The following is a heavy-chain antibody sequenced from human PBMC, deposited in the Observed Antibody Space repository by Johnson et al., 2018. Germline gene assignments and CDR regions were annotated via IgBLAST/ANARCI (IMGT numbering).Heavy chain of an antibody. V-gene: IGHV4-59*01. CDR3: ARGSGSYPYYYYYRDV. J-gene: IGHJ6*03. CDR1: GGSISSYS. CDR2: IYYSGST. Sequence: QVQLQESGPGLVKPSETLSLTCTVSGGSISSYSWSWIRQPPGKGLEWIGYIYYSGSTNYNPSLKSRVTISVDTSKNQFSLKLSSVTAADTAVYYCARGSGSYPYYYYYRDVWGKGTTVTVSS. D-gene: IGHD1-26*01.